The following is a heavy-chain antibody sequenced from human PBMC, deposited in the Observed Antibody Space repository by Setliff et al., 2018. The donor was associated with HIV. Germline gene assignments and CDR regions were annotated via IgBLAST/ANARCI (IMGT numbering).Heavy chain of an antibody. CDR3: ARVALAGIAARPFYFDY. J-gene: IGHJ4*02. CDR1: GGSIGNYF. D-gene: IGHD6-6*01. CDR2: IYTSGST. Sequence: SETLSLTCTASGGSIGNYFWSWIRQPAGKGLEWIGRIYTSGSTNYNPSLKSRLTISVDTSKNQFSLKLSSVTAADTAVYYCARVALAGIAARPFYFDYWGQGALVTVSS. V-gene: IGHV4-4*07.